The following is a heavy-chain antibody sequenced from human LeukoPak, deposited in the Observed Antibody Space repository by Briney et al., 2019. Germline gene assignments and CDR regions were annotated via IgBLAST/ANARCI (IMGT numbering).Heavy chain of an antibody. CDR1: GGSISNYY. CDR3: ARANYDSSGYYPYYYYYYMDV. CDR2: IYYSGTT. V-gene: IGHV4-59*01. J-gene: IGHJ6*03. Sequence: SETLSLTCTVSGGSISNYYWNWIRQPPGKGLEWIGYIYYSGTTNYNPSLKSRVTISVDTSKNQFSLKLSSVTAADTAVYYCARANYDSSGYYPYYYYYYMDVWGKGTTVTVSS. D-gene: IGHD3-22*01.